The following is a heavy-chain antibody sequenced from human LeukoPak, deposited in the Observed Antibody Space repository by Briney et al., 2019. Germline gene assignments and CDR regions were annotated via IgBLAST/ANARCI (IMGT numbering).Heavy chain of an antibody. V-gene: IGHV1-3*01. CDR1: GYTFTSHA. J-gene: IGHJ4*02. CDR3: ARDYGSGGLDY. Sequence: ASVKVSCKASGYTFTSHAMYWVRQAPGQRLEWMGWIDAGNGNTRYSQKFQGRVTFTRDTSASTAYMDLSSLISEDTAVYYCARDYGSGGLDYWGRGTLVTVSS. CDR2: IDAGNGNT. D-gene: IGHD3-10*01.